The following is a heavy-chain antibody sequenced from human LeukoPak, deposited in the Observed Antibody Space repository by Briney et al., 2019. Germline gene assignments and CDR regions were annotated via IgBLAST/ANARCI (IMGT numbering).Heavy chain of an antibody. CDR1: GFTFSSYA. Sequence: GGSLRLSGAASGFTFSSYAMSWVRQAPGKGLEWVSAISGSGGSTYYADSVKGRFTISRDNSKKTLYLQMNSLRAEDTAVYYCAKGIYYGSGSYYADAFDIWGQGTMVTVSS. D-gene: IGHD3-10*01. J-gene: IGHJ3*02. CDR2: ISGSGGST. CDR3: AKGIYYGSGSYYADAFDI. V-gene: IGHV3-23*01.